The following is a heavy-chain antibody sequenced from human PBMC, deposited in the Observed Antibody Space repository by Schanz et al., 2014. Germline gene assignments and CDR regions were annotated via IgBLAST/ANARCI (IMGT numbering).Heavy chain of an antibody. V-gene: IGHV3-23*01. CDR1: GFTVNNYA. Sequence: EVQLLESGGGLVQPGGSLRLSCTVSGFTVNNYAMNWVRQAPGRGLEWVSSITTGGNTYYRDSVKGRFIVSRDNSKNTLYLQMNSLRAEDTAVYYCAKDVRPVANTVHFYYMDVWGQGTTVTVSS. CDR3: AKDVRPVANTVHFYYMDV. J-gene: IGHJ6*02. D-gene: IGHD6-19*01. CDR2: ITTGGNT.